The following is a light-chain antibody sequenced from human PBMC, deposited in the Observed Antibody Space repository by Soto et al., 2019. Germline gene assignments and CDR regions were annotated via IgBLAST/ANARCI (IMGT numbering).Light chain of an antibody. CDR1: QSIRNY. CDR2: EAS. J-gene: IGKJ1*01. V-gene: IGKV1-5*03. CDR3: QHDNPYPWT. Sequence: DIQMTQSPSTLSASVGDRVTITCRASQSIRNYLAWYQQKPGKAPKLLIYEASTLESGVPSRFSGSGSGTEFTLTISSLQPDDFATYFCQHDNPYPWTFSQGTKVEIK.